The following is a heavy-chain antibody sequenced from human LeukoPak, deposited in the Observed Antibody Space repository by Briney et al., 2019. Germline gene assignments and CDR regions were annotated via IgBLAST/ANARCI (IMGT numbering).Heavy chain of an antibody. Sequence: GASVKVSCKASGYTFTSYYMHWVRQAPGQGLEWMGWINPNSGGTNYAQKFQGRVTMTRDMSISTAYMELSRLRSDDTAVYYCSAIEMATITDDYWGQGTLVTVSS. CDR1: GYTFTSYY. V-gene: IGHV1-2*02. J-gene: IGHJ4*02. CDR2: INPNSGGT. CDR3: SAIEMATITDDY. D-gene: IGHD5-24*01.